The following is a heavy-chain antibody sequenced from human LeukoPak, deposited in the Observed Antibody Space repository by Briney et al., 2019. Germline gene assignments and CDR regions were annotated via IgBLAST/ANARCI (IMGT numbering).Heavy chain of an antibody. CDR1: GFTYSSYS. CDR3: ARDSQLERPY. V-gene: IGHV3-21*01. CDR2: ISSSSSYI. Sequence: GGSLRLSCAASGFTYSSYSMNWVRQAPGKGLEWVSSISSSSSYIYYADSVKGRFTISRDNAKNSLYLQMNSLRAEDTAVYYCARDSQLERPYWGQGTLVTVSS. J-gene: IGHJ4*02. D-gene: IGHD1-1*01.